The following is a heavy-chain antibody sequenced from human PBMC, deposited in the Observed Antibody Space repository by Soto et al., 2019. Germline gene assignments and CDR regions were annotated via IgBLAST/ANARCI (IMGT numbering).Heavy chain of an antibody. V-gene: IGHV4-34*01. CDR1: GGSFSGYY. CDR2: INHSGST. CDR3: ARGRGLWSGWYSKDY. J-gene: IGHJ4*02. Sequence: SETLSLTCAVYGGSFSGYYWSWIRQPPGKGLEWIGEINHSGSTNYNPSLKSRVTISVDTSKNQFSLKLSSVTAADTAVYYCARGRGLWSGWYSKDYWGQGTLVTVSS. D-gene: IGHD6-19*01.